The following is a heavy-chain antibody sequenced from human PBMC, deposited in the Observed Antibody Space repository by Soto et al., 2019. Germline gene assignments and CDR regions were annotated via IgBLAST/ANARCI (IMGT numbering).Heavy chain of an antibody. J-gene: IGHJ4*02. CDR3: VRDRSVTVFGVVIAPVDY. D-gene: IGHD3-16*02. CDR2: ISGHNGAT. V-gene: IGHV1-18*01. CDR1: GYTFSYFG. Sequence: QVQMVQSGAEVKKPGASLKVSCQASGYTFSYFGIIWVRLAPGQGLEWMGWISGHNGATNYAQKFQRRVTMTTDTSTSTVYMELRSLRIDDTSIYSCVRDRSVTVFGVVIAPVDYWCQGTPVTVSS.